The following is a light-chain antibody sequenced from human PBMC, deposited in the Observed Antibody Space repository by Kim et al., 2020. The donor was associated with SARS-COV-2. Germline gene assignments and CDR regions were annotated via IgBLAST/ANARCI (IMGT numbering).Light chain of an antibody. V-gene: IGLV3-1*01. CDR2: QDS. CDR1: NLGDKY. Sequence: SYELTQPPSVSVSPGQTASITCSGDNLGDKYACWYQQKPGQSPVLVIYQDSKRPSGIPERFSGSNSGNTATLTISGTQAMDEADYYCQAWDSSTYWVFGGGTQLTVL. J-gene: IGLJ3*02. CDR3: QAWDSSTYWV.